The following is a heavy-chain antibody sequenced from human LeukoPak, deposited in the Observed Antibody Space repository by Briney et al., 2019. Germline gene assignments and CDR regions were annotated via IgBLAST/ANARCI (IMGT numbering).Heavy chain of an antibody. CDR2: ISSNGGGT. CDR3: VKITSSSGGDF. V-gene: IGHV3-64*05. CDR1: GFIFSSYA. Sequence: GGSLRLSCSASGFIFSSYAMYWVRQAPGKGLEFVSGISSNGGGTYYADSVKGRFTISRDNSKNTLYFQMSSLRGEDTAVYYCVKITSSSGGDFWGQGTLVTVSS. J-gene: IGHJ4*02. D-gene: IGHD6-19*01.